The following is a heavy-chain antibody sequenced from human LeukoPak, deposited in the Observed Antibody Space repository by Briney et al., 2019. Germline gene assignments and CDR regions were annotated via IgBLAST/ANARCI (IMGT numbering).Heavy chain of an antibody. CDR1: GGSISSYY. CDR3: ARGGGYASPIGY. D-gene: IGHD5-12*01. V-gene: IGHV4-59*01. J-gene: IGHJ4*02. Sequence: SETLSLTCTVSGGSISSYYWSWIRQPPGKGLEWIGYIYYSGSTNYNPSLKSRVTISVDTSKNQFSLRLSSVTAADTAVYYCARGGGYASPIGYWGQGALVTVSS. CDR2: IYYSGST.